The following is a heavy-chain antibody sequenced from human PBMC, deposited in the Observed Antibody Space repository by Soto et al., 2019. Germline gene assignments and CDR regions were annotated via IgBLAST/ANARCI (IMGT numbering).Heavy chain of an antibody. CDR2: IIPIFGTA. Sequence: QVQLVQSGAEVKKPGSSVKVSCKASGGTFSSYAISWVRQAPGQGLEWMGGIIPIFGTANYAQKFQGRVTITADESTSTAYMELSSLRSEDMAVYYCARDPRGYCSGGSCYYGYWGQGTLVTVSS. J-gene: IGHJ4*02. D-gene: IGHD2-15*01. V-gene: IGHV1-69*01. CDR1: GGTFSSYA. CDR3: ARDPRGYCSGGSCYYGY.